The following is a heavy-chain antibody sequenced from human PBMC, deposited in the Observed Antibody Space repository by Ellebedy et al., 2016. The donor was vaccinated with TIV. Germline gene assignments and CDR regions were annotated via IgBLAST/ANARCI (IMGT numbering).Heavy chain of an antibody. D-gene: IGHD3-16*01. CDR1: GGTFSSYA. Sequence: SVKVSCXASGGTFSSYAISWVRQAPGQGLEWMGGIIPIFGTANYAQKFQGRVTITADESTSTAYMELSSLRSEDTAVYYCARDGMITFGGVISPAEYWGQGTLVTVSS. V-gene: IGHV1-69*13. CDR2: IIPIFGTA. J-gene: IGHJ4*02. CDR3: ARDGMITFGGVISPAEY.